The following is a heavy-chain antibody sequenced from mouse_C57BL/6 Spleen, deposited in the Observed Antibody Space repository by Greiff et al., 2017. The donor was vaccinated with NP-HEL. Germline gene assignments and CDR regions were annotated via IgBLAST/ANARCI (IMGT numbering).Heavy chain of an antibody. V-gene: IGHV2-2*01. Sequence: QVQLKESGPGLVQPSQSLSITCKVSGFSLTSYGVHWVRQSPGKGLEWLGVIWSGGSTDYNAALISRLSISKDNSKSQVVFKMNSLQADDTAIYYCARFFYAMDYWGQGTSVTVSS. CDR3: ARFFYAMDY. CDR1: GFSLTSYG. CDR2: IWSGGST. J-gene: IGHJ4*01.